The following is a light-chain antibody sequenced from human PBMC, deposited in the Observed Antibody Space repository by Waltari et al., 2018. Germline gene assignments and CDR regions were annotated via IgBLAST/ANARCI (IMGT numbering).Light chain of an antibody. CDR3: LHYNSNPPT. V-gene: IGKV1-17*01. CDR1: QGITTY. J-gene: IGKJ4*01. Sequence: DVQMTQSPSSLSASAGDRVTNTCRASQGITTYLNWYRQKPGKAPERLIYAASNLENGVPSRFSGSGSGTDFTLTISSLQPEDFATYYCLHYNSNPPTFGGGTKVEIK. CDR2: AAS.